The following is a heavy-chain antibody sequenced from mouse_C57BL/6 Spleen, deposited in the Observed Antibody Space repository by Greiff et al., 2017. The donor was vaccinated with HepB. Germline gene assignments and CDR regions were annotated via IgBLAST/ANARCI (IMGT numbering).Heavy chain of an antibody. J-gene: IGHJ4*01. D-gene: IGHD2-4*01. Sequence: EVHLVESGGGLVQPGGSMKLSCAASGFTFSDAWMDWVRQSPEKGLEWVAEIRNKANNHATYYAESVKGRFTISRDDSKSSVYLQMNSLRAEDTGIYYGTRKRAYYDYDDGSYAMDYWGQGTSVTVSS. V-gene: IGHV6-6*01. CDR3: TRKRAYYDYDDGSYAMDY. CDR2: IRNKANNHAT. CDR1: GFTFSDAW.